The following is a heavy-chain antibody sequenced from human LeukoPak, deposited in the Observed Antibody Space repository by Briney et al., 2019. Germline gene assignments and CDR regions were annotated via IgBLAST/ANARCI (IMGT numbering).Heavy chain of an antibody. CDR3: AKATSNRITIFGVVTRGRYYFDY. CDR2: ISGSGGST. J-gene: IGHJ4*02. V-gene: IGHV3-23*01. Sequence: GGSLRLSCAASGFTFSSYAMSWVRQAPGKGLEWVSAISGSGGSTYYADSVKGRFTISRDNSKNTLYLQMNSLRAEDTAVYYCAKATSNRITIFGVVTRGRYYFDYWGQGALVTVSS. D-gene: IGHD3-3*01. CDR1: GFTFSSYA.